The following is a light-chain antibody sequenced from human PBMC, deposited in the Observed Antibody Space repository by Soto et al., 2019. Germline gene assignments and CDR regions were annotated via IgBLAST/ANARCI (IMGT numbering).Light chain of an antibody. CDR3: STFTTDSTLV. CDR2: EVS. Sequence: QSALTQPASVSGSPGQAITISCTGTSSDVGGYKYVSWYQQHPGKAPKLIIYEVSYRPSGVSNRFSGSKSGNTASLTISGLQSEDEADYYCSTFTTDSTLVFGTGTKVTVL. CDR1: SSDVGGYKY. J-gene: IGLJ1*01. V-gene: IGLV2-14*01.